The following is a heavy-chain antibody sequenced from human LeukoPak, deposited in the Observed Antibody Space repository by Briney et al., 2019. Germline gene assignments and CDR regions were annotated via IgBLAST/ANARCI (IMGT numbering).Heavy chain of an antibody. CDR1: GGSISSYY. CDR2: IYYSGST. J-gene: IGHJ4*02. V-gene: IGHV4-59*01. Sequence: PSETLSLTCTVSGGSISSYYWSWIRQPPGKGLEWIGYIYYSGSTSYNPSLKSRVTMSVDTSKNQFSLRLSSVTAADTAVYYCARYYRYGSGYYFDYWGQGTLVTVSS. CDR3: ARYYRYGSGYYFDY. D-gene: IGHD3-10*01.